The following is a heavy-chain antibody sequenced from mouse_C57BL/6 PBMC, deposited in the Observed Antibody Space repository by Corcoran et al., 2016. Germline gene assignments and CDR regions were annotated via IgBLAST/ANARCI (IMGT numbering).Heavy chain of an antibody. J-gene: IGHJ2*01. V-gene: IGHV1-26*01. Sequence: EVQLQQSGPELVKPGASVKISCKASGYTFTDYYMNWVKQSHGKSLEWIGDINPNNGGTSYNQKFKGKATLTVDKSSSTAYMELRSLTSEDSAVYYCARGLRYFDCWGQGTTLTVSS. D-gene: IGHD2-4*01. CDR2: INPNNGGT. CDR3: ARGLRYFDC. CDR1: GYTFTDYY.